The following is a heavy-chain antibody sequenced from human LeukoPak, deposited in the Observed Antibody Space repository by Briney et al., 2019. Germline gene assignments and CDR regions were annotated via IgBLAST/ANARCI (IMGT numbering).Heavy chain of an antibody. CDR1: GYTLTELS. J-gene: IGHJ4*02. CDR2: FDPEDGET. D-gene: IGHD1-26*01. Sequence: ASVKVSCKVSGYTLTELSMHWVRQAPGKGLEWMGGFDPEDGETIYAQKFQGRVTITADESTSTAYMELSSLRSEDTAVYYCASAIVGATWDFDYWGQGTLVTVSS. V-gene: IGHV1-24*01. CDR3: ASAIVGATWDFDY.